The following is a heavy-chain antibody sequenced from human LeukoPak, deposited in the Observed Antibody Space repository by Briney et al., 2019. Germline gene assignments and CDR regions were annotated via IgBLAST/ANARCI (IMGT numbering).Heavy chain of an antibody. CDR2: ISAYNGNT. J-gene: IGHJ6*02. CDR3: ARDGGYGRRYYHHYGMEV. CDR1: GYTFTSYG. D-gene: IGHD5-18*01. V-gene: IGHV1-18*01. Sequence: GASVKVSCKASGYTFTSYGISWGRQAPGQGLEWRGWISAYNGNTNYAQKLQGRVAMTTDASTSTAYMELRSLGSDDTAVYYCARDGGYGRRYYHHYGMEVWGQGTTVTVSS.